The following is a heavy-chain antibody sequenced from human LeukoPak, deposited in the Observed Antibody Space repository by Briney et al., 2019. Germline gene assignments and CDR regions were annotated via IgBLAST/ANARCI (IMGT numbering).Heavy chain of an antibody. CDR1: GYTFTSYT. Sequence: GASVKVSCKASGYTFTSYTMHWVRQAPGQRLEWMGWINAGNGNTKYSQKFQGRVTITRDSSASTAYMELSSLRSEDAAAYYCARDASRVVVVIDYFDYWGQGTLVTVSS. D-gene: IGHD3-22*01. CDR3: ARDASRVVVVIDYFDY. V-gene: IGHV1-3*01. J-gene: IGHJ4*02. CDR2: INAGNGNT.